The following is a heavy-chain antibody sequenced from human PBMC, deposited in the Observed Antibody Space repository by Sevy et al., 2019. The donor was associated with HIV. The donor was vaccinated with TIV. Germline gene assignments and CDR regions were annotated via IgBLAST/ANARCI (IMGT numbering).Heavy chain of an antibody. CDR2: INQDGSKK. V-gene: IGHV3-7*01. J-gene: IGHJ4*02. Sequence: GGSLRLSCVASGFTFSTYWMTWVRQAPGKGLEWVANINQDGSKKNYVDSMKGRFTISRDNAKNSLYVQMNSLRAEDTAVYYCARVGIFEGSESHFRFIDYWVQGILVTVSS. CDR3: ARVGIFEGSESHFRFIDY. CDR1: GFTFSTYW. D-gene: IGHD3-10*01.